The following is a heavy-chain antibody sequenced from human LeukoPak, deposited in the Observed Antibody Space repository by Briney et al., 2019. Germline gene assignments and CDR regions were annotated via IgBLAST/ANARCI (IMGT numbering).Heavy chain of an antibody. J-gene: IGHJ3*02. CDR2: IRSKAYGGTT. D-gene: IGHD3-22*01. CDR1: GFTYSSYA. V-gene: IGHV3-49*04. Sequence: PGGSLRLSCAASGFTYSSYAMSWVRQAPGKGLEWVGFIRSKAYGGTTEYAASVKGRFTISRDDSKSIAYLQMNSLKTEDTAVYYCTSPLVVKDAFDIWGQGTMVTVSS. CDR3: TSPLVVKDAFDI.